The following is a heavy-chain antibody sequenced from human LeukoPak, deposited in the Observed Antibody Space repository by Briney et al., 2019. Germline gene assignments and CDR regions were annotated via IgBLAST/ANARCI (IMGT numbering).Heavy chain of an antibody. CDR1: GYTFTSHR. CDR3: ARDVSSGSYSRVLDY. J-gene: IGHJ4*02. D-gene: IGHD1-26*01. Sequence: ASVKVSCKPSGYTFTSHRISWVRQAPGQGLEWMGWISTYTGDTNYAQKLQGRVTMTTDTSTGIIYMELRSLRSDDTAMYYCARDVSSGSYSRVLDYWGQGTLVTVSS. V-gene: IGHV1-18*01. CDR2: ISTYTGDT.